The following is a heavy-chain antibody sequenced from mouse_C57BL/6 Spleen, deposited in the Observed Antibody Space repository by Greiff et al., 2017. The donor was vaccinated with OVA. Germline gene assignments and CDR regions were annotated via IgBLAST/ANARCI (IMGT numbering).Heavy chain of an antibody. CDR1: GFTFRDYG. D-gene: IGHD4-1*01. J-gene: IGHJ2*01. CDR3: ARLWTGDYDY. Sequence: EVKLVESGGGLVKPGGSLKLSCAASGFTFRDYGMHWVRQAPEKGLEWVAYISSGSSTIYYAATVKGRFTISRDKAKNTLFLQMTSLRSEDTAMYYCARLWTGDYDYWGQGTTLTVSS. V-gene: IGHV5-17*01. CDR2: ISSGSSTI.